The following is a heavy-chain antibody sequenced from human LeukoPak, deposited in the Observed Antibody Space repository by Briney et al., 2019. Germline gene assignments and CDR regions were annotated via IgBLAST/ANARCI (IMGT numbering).Heavy chain of an antibody. CDR2: IYSGGST. CDR1: GFTVSNNY. D-gene: IGHD1-1*01. CDR3: ARYKSYGEGAFDI. J-gene: IGHJ3*02. Sequence: GGSLRLSCAASGFTVSNNYMSWVRQAPGKGLEWVSVIYSGGSTYYADSVKGRFTISRDNSKNTLYLQMNSLRAEDTAVYYCARYKSYGEGAFDIWGQGTMVTVSS. V-gene: IGHV3-53*01.